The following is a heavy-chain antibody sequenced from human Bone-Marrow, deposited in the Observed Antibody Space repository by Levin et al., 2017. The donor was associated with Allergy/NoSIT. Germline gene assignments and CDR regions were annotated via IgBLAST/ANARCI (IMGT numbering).Heavy chain of an antibody. D-gene: IGHD2/OR15-2a*01. CDR3: AKDEEEDKYEDPTFQS. V-gene: IGHV3-11*01. Sequence: GGSLRLTCAASGFSFSDYYMAWIRQAPGKGLEWLSFISGSGGTIYYADSVKGRFTVSRDNAKNLIFLKMNSLRADDTAMYFCAKDEEEDKYEDPTFQSWGLGTLVAVSS. CDR2: ISGSGGTI. CDR1: GFSFSDYY. J-gene: IGHJ5*02.